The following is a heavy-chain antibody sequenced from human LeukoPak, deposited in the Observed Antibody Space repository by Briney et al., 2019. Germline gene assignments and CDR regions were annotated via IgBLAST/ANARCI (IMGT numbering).Heavy chain of an antibody. Sequence: GGSLRLSCAASGFTFSNYAMHWVRQAPGKGLEWVAVISYDGSNKYYADSVKGRFTISRDNSKNTLYLQMNSLRAEDTAVYYCASLELPIDYWGQGTLVTVSS. D-gene: IGHD1-7*01. CDR2: ISYDGSNK. CDR1: GFTFSNYA. CDR3: ASLELPIDY. V-gene: IGHV3-30*01. J-gene: IGHJ4*02.